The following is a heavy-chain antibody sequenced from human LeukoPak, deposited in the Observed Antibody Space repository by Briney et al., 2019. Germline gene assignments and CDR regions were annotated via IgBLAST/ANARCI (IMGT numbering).Heavy chain of an antibody. Sequence: PGGSLRLSCAASGFTFSSYDMHWVRQATGEGLEWVSTIYTAGDTYYPGPVKGRFTISRENAKNSLYLQMNSLRAGDTGVYYCARWSSGWYYFDYWGQGTMVPVSS. D-gene: IGHD6-19*01. CDR2: IYTAGDT. CDR3: ARWSSGWYYFDY. CDR1: GFTFSSYD. V-gene: IGHV3-13*01. J-gene: IGHJ4*02.